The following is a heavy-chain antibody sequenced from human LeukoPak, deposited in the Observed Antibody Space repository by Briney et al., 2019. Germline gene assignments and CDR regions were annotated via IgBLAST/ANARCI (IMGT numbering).Heavy chain of an antibody. CDR1: GGSIRSSGYY. J-gene: IGHJ6*03. Sequence: SETLSLTCTVSGGSIRSSGYYWGWIRQPPGKGPEWIGSIFRDGTAYYNLSLKSRVSISVDTSRNQFFLNLRSVTAADTAVYFCARTYCGGDCHFFYYNYYMDVWGKGTTVTVSS. CDR3: ARTYCGGDCHFFYYNYYMDV. D-gene: IGHD2-21*02. CDR2: IFRDGTA. V-gene: IGHV4-39*07.